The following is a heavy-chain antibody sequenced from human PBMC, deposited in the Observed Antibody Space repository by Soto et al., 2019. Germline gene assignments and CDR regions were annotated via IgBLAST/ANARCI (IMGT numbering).Heavy chain of an antibody. CDR2: IYYSGST. V-gene: IGHV4-31*03. D-gene: IGHD6-13*01. Sequence: PSETLSLTCTVSGGSISSGGYYWSWIRQHPGKGLEWIGHIYYSGSTYYNPSLKSRVTISVDTSKNQFSLKLSSVTAADTAVYYCARITAAAAVDYWGQRTLVTVST. CDR3: ARITAAAAVDY. CDR1: GGSISSGGYY. J-gene: IGHJ4*02.